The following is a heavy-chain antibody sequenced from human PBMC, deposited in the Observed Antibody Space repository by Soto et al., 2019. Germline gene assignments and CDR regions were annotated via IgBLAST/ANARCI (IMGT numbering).Heavy chain of an antibody. V-gene: IGHV1-24*01. CDR3: ARDPFLEVAGPGAFDI. D-gene: IGHD6-19*01. CDR2: FDPEDGET. CDR1: GYTLTELS. J-gene: IGHJ3*02. Sequence: ASVKVSCKVSGYTLTELSMHWVRQAPGKGLEWMGGFDPEDGETIYAQKFQGRVTMTRNTSISTAYMELSSLRSEDTAVYYCARDPFLEVAGPGAFDIWGQGTMVTVSS.